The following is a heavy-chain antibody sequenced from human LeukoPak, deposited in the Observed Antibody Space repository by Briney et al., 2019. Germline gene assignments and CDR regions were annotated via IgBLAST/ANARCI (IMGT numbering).Heavy chain of an antibody. CDR1: GFIFSTYS. CDR3: ARDSNRNDAGYFDY. Sequence: GGSLRLSCAASGFIFSTYSLVWVRQAPGKGLEWVSSISSSSNYIYYADSLKGRFTISRGNAKNSLYLQMNSLRAEDTAVYYCARDSNRNDAGYFDYWGQGILVTVSS. D-gene: IGHD6-13*01. J-gene: IGHJ4*02. CDR2: ISSSSNYI. V-gene: IGHV3-21*01.